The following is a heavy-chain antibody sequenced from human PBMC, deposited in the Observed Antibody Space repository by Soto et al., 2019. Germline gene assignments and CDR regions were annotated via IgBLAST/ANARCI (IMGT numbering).Heavy chain of an antibody. CDR1: GFTFDDYA. CDR2: ISWDGGST. Sequence: GGSLRLSCAASGFTFDDYAMHWVRQAPGEGLELVSLISWDGGSTYYADSGKVRCTISRDNSKNSLYLQMNSLRAEDTALNYCPKAAGWSDLHYYYGMDVWGQGTTVTVS. CDR3: PKAAGWSDLHYYYGMDV. J-gene: IGHJ6*02. V-gene: IGHV3-43D*04. D-gene: IGHD6-19*01.